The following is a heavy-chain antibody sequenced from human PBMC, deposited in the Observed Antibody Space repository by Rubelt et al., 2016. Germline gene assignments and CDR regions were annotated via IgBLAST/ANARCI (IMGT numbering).Heavy chain of an antibody. Sequence: VQLLESGGGLVQPGGSLRLSCAASGFTFSSHGMHCVRQAPGKGLEWVAGISYDGSNRFYTDSVKGRFTISRDSSKNTQYLQMNSLRVEDTAVYYCARDIADWGQGTLVTVSS. V-gene: IGHV3-30*04. CDR3: ARDIAD. J-gene: IGHJ4*02. D-gene: IGHD6-13*01. CDR2: ISYDGSNR. CDR1: GFTFSSHG.